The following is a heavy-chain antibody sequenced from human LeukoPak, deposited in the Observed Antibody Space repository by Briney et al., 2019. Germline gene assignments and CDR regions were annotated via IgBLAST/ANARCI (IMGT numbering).Heavy chain of an antibody. CDR2: MYYSGST. CDR1: GGSISSGDYY. CDR3: ARGSIAARPFDY. D-gene: IGHD6-6*01. V-gene: IGHV4-30-4*08. J-gene: IGHJ4*02. Sequence: PSQTLPLTCTVSGGSISSGDYYWSWIRQPPGKGLEWIGYMYYSGSTYYNPSLKSRVTISVDTSKNQFSLKLSSVTAADTAVYHCARGSIAARPFDYWGQGTLVTVSS.